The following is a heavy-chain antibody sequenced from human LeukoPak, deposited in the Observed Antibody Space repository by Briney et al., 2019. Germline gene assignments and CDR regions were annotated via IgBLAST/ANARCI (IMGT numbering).Heavy chain of an antibody. Sequence: SETLSLTCTVSGYSITSAYYWGWIRQPPGKGLEWIGSFFLKGSTYYNPSLKSRVTISVDTSKNQFSLKLSSVTAADTAVYYCAVAARGYWGQGTLVTVSS. CDR3: AVAARGY. V-gene: IGHV4-38-2*02. J-gene: IGHJ4*02. D-gene: IGHD6-6*01. CDR2: FFLKGST. CDR1: GYSITSAYY.